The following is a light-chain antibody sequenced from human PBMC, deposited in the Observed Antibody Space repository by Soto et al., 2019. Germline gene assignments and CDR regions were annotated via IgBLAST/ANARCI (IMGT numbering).Light chain of an antibody. V-gene: IGKV4-1*01. CDR2: WAS. CDR3: QQYYSTPLT. J-gene: IGKJ3*01. CDR1: QSVLYSSNNKNY. Sequence: DIVITQSPDSLAVSLGERSTINCISSQSVLYSSNNKNYLAWYQQKPGQPPKLLIYWASTRESGVPDRFSGSGSGTDFTLTISSLQAEDVAVYYCQQYYSTPLTFGPGTKVDIK.